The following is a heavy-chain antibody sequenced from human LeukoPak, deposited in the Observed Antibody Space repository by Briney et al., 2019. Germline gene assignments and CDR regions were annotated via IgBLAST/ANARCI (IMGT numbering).Heavy chain of an antibody. V-gene: IGHV4-59*01. CDR3: ARAWGQLVQGTVLYYFDY. D-gene: IGHD6-13*01. J-gene: IGHJ4*02. CDR1: GGSISSYY. CDR2: IYYSGST. Sequence: SETLSLTCTVYGGSISSYYWSWIRQPPGKGLEWIGYIYYSGSTTYNPSLKSRVTISVDTSKNQFSLKLSSVTAADTAVYYCARAWGQLVQGTVLYYFDYWGQGTLVTVSS.